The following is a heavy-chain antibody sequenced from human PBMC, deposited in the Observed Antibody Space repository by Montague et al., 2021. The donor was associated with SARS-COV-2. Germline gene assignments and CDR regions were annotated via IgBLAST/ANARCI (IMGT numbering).Heavy chain of an antibody. Sequence: QSGAEVKKPGESLKISCKGSGYSFTTHWIAWVRQMPGEGLEWMGMIYPEDTQTRYSPSFLGQVTISAHKSISTAYLQLNSPKASDTATYYCARSPRYSSGWYIVGGDLGLDVWGQGTTVTVSS. J-gene: IGHJ6*02. V-gene: IGHV5-51*01. CDR1: GYSFTTHW. CDR2: IYPEDTQT. D-gene: IGHD6-19*01. CDR3: ARSPRYSSGWYIVGGDLGLDV.